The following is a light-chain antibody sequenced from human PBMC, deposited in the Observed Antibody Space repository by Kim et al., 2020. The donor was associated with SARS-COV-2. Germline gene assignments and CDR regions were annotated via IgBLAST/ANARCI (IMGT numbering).Light chain of an antibody. CDR3: QVRGSTTGV. J-gene: IGLJ2*01. CDR1: KSESKS. V-gene: IGLV3-9*01. Sequence: VLGETARNTVGGDKSESKSVNGHQQKAGQAPGLVSDRDKKRPSGIPERFSDCDSGNTATMTITRAQAGDEADYYGQVRGSTTGVCGGGTQLTVL. CDR2: RDK.